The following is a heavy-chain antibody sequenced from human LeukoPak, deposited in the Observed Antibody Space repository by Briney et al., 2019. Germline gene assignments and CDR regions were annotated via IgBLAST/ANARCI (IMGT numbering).Heavy chain of an antibody. J-gene: IGHJ3*02. CDR2: IYSGGST. Sequence: PGGSLRLSCAASGFTVSSNYMSWVRQAPGKGLEWVSVIYSGGSTYYADSVKGRFTISRDNSKNTLYLQMNSLRAEDTAVYYCARDIITMVRGAPDAFDIWGQGTMVTVSS. V-gene: IGHV3-66*01. D-gene: IGHD3-10*01. CDR3: ARDIITMVRGAPDAFDI. CDR1: GFTVSSNY.